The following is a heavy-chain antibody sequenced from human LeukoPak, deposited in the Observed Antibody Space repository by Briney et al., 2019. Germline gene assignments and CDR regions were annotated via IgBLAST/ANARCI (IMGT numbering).Heavy chain of an antibody. CDR1: GGSISSSSYY. D-gene: IGHD6-6*01. Sequence: NTSETLSLTCTVSGGSISSSSYYWGWIRQPPGKGLEWIGSIYYSGSTYYNPSLKSRVTISVDTSKNQFSLRLSSVTAADTAVYYCAREGASSSFDYWGQGTLVTVSS. V-gene: IGHV4-39*07. CDR2: IYYSGST. J-gene: IGHJ4*02. CDR3: AREGASSSFDY.